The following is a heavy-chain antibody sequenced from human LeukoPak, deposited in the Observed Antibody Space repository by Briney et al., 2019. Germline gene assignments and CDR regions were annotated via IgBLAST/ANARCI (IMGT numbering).Heavy chain of an antibody. CDR1: GASISSYY. D-gene: IGHD1-1*01. Sequence: PSETLSLTCTVSGASISSYYWSWIRQPPGKGLEWIGYIYNSGSTNYNPSLKSRVTISVDTSKSQFSLKLSSVTAADTAVYYCASQNHVRYSYYFDYWGQGTLVTVSS. V-gene: IGHV4-59*01. CDR3: ASQNHVRYSYYFDY. J-gene: IGHJ4*02. CDR2: IYNSGST.